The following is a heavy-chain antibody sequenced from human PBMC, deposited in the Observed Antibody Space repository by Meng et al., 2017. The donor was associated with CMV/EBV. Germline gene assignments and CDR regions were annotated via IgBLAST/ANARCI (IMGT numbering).Heavy chain of an antibody. CDR3: ARDRWVSSWGYYYGMDV. J-gene: IGHJ6*02. CDR2: INHSGST. V-gene: IGHV4-34*01. D-gene: IGHD6-13*01. CDR1: GFTFSSYW. Sequence: GSLRLSCAASGFTFSSYWMSWVRQAPGKGLEWIGEINHSGSTNYNPSLKSRVTISVDTSRNQFSLKLSSVTAADTAVYYCARDRWVSSWGYYYGMDVWGQGTTVTVSS.